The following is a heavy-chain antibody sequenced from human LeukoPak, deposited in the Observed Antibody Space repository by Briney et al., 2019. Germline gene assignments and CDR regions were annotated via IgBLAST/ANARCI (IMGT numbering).Heavy chain of an antibody. CDR3: SRVDYDSGTFYPSDY. CDR2: ISSSSSTI. V-gene: IGHV3-48*02. CDR1: GFTFSAYT. Sequence: GGSLRLSCGASGFTFSAYTMIWVRRAPGKVLEWVSHISSSSSTIYYADSVKGRFTISRNNAKNSLYLQMHSLRDEDTAVYYCSRVDYDSGTFYPSDYWGQGTLVTVSS. D-gene: IGHD3-10*01. J-gene: IGHJ4*02.